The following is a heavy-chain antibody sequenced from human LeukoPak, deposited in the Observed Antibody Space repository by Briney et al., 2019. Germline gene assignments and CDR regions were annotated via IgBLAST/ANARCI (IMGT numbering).Heavy chain of an antibody. D-gene: IGHD1-26*01. J-gene: IGHJ4*02. Sequence: GGSLRLSCAASGFTLSNYWMHWVRQAPGKGLEWVAVISYDGSNKYYADSVKGRFTISRDNSKNTLYLQMNSLRAEDTAVYYCARDSLIVGAFFDYWGQGTLVTVSS. CDR3: ARDSLIVGAFFDY. CDR1: GFTLSNYW. V-gene: IGHV3-30-3*01. CDR2: ISYDGSNK.